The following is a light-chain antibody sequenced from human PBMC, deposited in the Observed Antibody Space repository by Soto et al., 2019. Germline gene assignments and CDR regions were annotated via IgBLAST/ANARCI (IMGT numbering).Light chain of an antibody. V-gene: IGKV1-27*01. CDR2: AAS. J-gene: IGKJ1*01. CDR3: QKYNSAPRT. CDR1: QGINSF. Sequence: DIQITHSPSSLSASIGDRVTITCRSSQGINSFLAWYQQKPGKVPKLLIYAASTLQSGVPSRFRGSGSGTDFTLTISSLQPEDAATYYCQKYNSAPRTSGQGTKVDIK.